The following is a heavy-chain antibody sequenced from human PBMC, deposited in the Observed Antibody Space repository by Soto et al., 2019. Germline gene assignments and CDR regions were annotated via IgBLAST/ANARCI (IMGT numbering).Heavy chain of an antibody. J-gene: IGHJ4*02. CDR1: GGSISSGGYY. V-gene: IGHV4-31*03. CDR3: AREGGTGLPFDY. D-gene: IGHD5-18*01. CDR2: IYYSGST. Sequence: QVQLQESGPGLVKPSQTLSLTCTVSGGSISSGGYYGSWIRQHPRKGLEWIGYIYYSGSTYYNPSLKRRVTIAVDTSKNQFSLKLSSVTAADTAVYYCAREGGTGLPFDYWGQGTLVTVSS.